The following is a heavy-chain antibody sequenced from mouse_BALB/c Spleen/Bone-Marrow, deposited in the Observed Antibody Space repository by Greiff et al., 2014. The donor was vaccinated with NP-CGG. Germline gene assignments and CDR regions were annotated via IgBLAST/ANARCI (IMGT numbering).Heavy chain of an antibody. CDR2: ISDGGGYT. CDR1: GFTFSDYY. J-gene: IGHJ4*01. V-gene: IGHV5-4*02. CDR3: ARSGERYGAMDY. Sequence: VQLKQSGGGLVKPGGSLKLSCTASGFTFSDYYMYWVRQTQEKSLEWVANISDGGGYTYYPDSVWGRFTITVDKAKNNPYMQMSSLRSEDTAMYYCARSGERYGAMDYWGQGTSVTVFS. D-gene: IGHD2-10*02.